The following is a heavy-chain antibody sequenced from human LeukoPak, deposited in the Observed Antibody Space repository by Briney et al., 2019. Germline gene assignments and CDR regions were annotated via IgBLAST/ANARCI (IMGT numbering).Heavy chain of an antibody. D-gene: IGHD3-10*01. CDR2: INSDVSST. CDR3: AKGITYFYGSGAGMDV. Sequence: PGGSLRLSCAASGFTFRIYWMHWVRQARGKGLVWVSLINSDVSSTSYADSVKGPFTTSRDNAKNTLYLQMNSLSAEGTAVYSCAKGITYFYGSGAGMDVWGKGTTVTISS. CDR1: GFTFRIYW. V-gene: IGHV3-74*01. J-gene: IGHJ6*04.